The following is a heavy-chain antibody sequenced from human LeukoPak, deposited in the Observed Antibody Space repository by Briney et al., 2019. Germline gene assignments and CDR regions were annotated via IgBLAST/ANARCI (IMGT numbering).Heavy chain of an antibody. V-gene: IGHV3-66*01. J-gene: IGHJ3*02. Sequence: GGSLRLSCAASGFTVSSNYMSWVRQAPGKGLEWVSVIYSGGSTYYADPVKGRFTISRDNSKNTLYLQMNSMRAEDTAVYYCAKVRGIVGARDAFDIWDQGTMVTVSS. CDR2: IYSGGST. CDR1: GFTVSSNY. D-gene: IGHD1-26*01. CDR3: AKVRGIVGARDAFDI.